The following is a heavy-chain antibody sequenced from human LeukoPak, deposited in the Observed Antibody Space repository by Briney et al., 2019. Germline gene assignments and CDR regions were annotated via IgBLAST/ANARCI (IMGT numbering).Heavy chain of an antibody. Sequence: PGGSLRLSCAASGFTFNTYGMHWVRQAPGKGLEWVAVIRYDGSNKYYGDSVKGRFAISRDNSKNTLYLQLNSLRAEDTAVYYCAKSSGHYYDNLYAFDIWGQGTMVTVSS. CDR2: IRYDGSNK. D-gene: IGHD3-22*01. CDR1: GFTFNTYG. V-gene: IGHV3-30*02. CDR3: AKSSGHYYDNLYAFDI. J-gene: IGHJ3*02.